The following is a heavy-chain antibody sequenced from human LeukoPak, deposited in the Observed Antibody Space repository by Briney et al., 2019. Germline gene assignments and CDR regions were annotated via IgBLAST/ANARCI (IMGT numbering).Heavy chain of an antibody. D-gene: IGHD3-3*01. CDR1: GFTFSSYA. CDR3: AKVMGNYVFWSGNFDY. Sequence: GGSLRLSCAASGFTFSSYAMSWVRQAPGEGLEWVSAISGSGGSTYYADSVEGRFTISRDNSKNTLYLQMNSLRAEDTAVYYCAKVMGNYVFWSGNFDYWGQGTLVTVSS. CDR2: ISGSGGST. V-gene: IGHV3-23*01. J-gene: IGHJ4*02.